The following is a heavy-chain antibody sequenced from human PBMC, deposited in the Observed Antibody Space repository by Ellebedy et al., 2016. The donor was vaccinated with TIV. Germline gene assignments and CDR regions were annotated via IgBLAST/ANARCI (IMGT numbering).Heavy chain of an antibody. D-gene: IGHD3-10*01. CDR2: IDPRGGRI. V-gene: IGHV1-46*01. J-gene: IGHJ4*02. CDR3: ARADEGDPLDY. CDR1: GYSFGSYY. Sequence: AASVKVSCKASGYSFGSYYLHWVRQAPGQGLEWMGIIDPRGGRIDYAQKFKDRVITSRDKSTNTVYMELSSLRSEDTAIYYCARADEGDPLDYWGQGTLVTVSS.